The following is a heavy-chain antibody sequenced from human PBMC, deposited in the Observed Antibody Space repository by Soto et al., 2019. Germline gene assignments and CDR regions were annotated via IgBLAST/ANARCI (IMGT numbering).Heavy chain of an antibody. CDR2: ISGSGGST. J-gene: IGHJ6*02. Sequence: EVQLLESGGGLVQPGGSLRLSCAASGFTFSSYAMSWVRQAPGKGLEWVSAISGSGGSTYYADSVKGRFTISRDNSKNTLYLQMNSLRAEDTAVYYCAKDGEPPSMVRGKYYYYYGMDVWGQGTTVTVSS. CDR1: GFTFSSYA. CDR3: AKDGEPPSMVRGKYYYYYGMDV. D-gene: IGHD3-10*01. V-gene: IGHV3-23*01.